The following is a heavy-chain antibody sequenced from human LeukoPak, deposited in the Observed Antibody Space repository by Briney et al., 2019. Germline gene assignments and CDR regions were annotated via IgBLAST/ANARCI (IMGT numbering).Heavy chain of an antibody. J-gene: IGHJ3*02. V-gene: IGHV1-2*02. CDR1: GYTFTGYY. Sequence: GASVKVSCKASGYTFTGYYMHWVRQAPGQGLEWMGWINPNSGGTNYAQKFQGRVTMTRDTSISTAYMELSRLRSDDTAVYYCARGAVQLERRNAFDIWGQGTMVTVSS. CDR2: INPNSGGT. D-gene: IGHD1-1*01. CDR3: ARGAVQLERRNAFDI.